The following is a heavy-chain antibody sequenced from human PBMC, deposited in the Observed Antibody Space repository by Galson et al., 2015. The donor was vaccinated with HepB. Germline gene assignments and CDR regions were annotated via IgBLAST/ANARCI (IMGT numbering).Heavy chain of an antibody. D-gene: IGHD6-19*01. J-gene: IGHJ5*02. Sequence: ETLSLTCTVSGGSISSSSYYWGWIRQPPGKGLEWIGSIYYSGSTYYNPSLKSRVTISVDTSKNQFSLKLSSVTAADTAVYYCATSRFGRYSSGWYWFDPWGQGTLVTVSS. V-gene: IGHV4-39*01. CDR3: ATSRFGRYSSGWYWFDP. CDR1: GGSISSSSYY. CDR2: IYYSGST.